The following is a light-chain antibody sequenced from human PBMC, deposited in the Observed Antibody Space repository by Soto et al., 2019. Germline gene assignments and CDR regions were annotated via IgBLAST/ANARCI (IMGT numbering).Light chain of an antibody. J-gene: IGKJ5*01. CDR3: QQRSNWPIT. CDR1: QSVSSY. CDR2: DAS. V-gene: IGKV3-11*01. Sequence: EIVLTQSPGTLSLSPGERATLSCRASQSVSSYLAWYQQKPGQAPRLLFYDASNRATGIPARFSGSGSGTDFTFTISSLEPEDFAVYYCQQRSNWPITFGQGTRLEVK.